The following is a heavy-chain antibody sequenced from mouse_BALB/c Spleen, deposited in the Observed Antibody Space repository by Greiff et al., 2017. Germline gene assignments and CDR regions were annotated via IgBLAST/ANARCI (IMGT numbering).Heavy chain of an antibody. V-gene: IGHV1-67*01. D-gene: IGHD1-1*01. CDR2: ISTYYGNT. CDR3: ARKQDYGSSYAMDY. Sequence: QVQLQQSGPELVRPGVSVKISCKGSGYTFTDYAMHWVKQSHAKSLEWIGVISTYYGNTNYNQKFKGKATMTVDKSSSTAYMELARLTSEDSAIYYCARKQDYGSSYAMDYWGQGTSVTVSS. J-gene: IGHJ4*01. CDR1: GYTFTDYA.